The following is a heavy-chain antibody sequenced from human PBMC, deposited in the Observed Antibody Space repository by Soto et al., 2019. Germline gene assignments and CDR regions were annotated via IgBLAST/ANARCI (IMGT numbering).Heavy chain of an antibody. Sequence: GGSLRLSCAASGFTFSSYWMSWVRQAPGKGLEWVANIKQDGSEKYYVDSVKGRFTISRDNAKNSLYLQMNSLRAEDTAVYYCARDQGGYDYVWGSYRYPYSFDYWGQGTLVTVSS. J-gene: IGHJ4*02. CDR2: IKQDGSEK. CDR3: ARDQGGYDYVWGSYRYPYSFDY. V-gene: IGHV3-7*03. D-gene: IGHD3-16*02. CDR1: GFTFSSYW.